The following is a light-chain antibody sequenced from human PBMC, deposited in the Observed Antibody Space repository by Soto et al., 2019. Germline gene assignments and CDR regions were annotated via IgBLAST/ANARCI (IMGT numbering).Light chain of an antibody. CDR1: QTISSW. CDR2: KAS. V-gene: IGKV1-5*03. J-gene: IGKJ1*01. Sequence: MQLSGDLSTLCASIGERVNITCRASQTISSWLAWYQQKPGKAPKLLIYKASTLKSGVPSRFSGSGSGTEFTLTISSLQPDDFATYYCQHYNSYSEAFGHGSKADI. CDR3: QHYNSYSEA.